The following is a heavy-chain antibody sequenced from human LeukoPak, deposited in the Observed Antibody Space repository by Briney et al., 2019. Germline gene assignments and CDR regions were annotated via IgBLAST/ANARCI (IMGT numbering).Heavy chain of an antibody. CDR3: ASLGYGGSGSS. J-gene: IGHJ4*02. CDR1: GGSISSSSYY. D-gene: IGHD3-10*01. CDR2: IYYSGST. Sequence: SETLSLTCTVSGGSISSSSYYWGWIRQPPGKGLEWIGSIYYSGSTYYNPSLKSRVTISVDASKNQFSLKLSSVTAADTAVYYCASLGYGGSGSSWGQGTLVTVSS. V-gene: IGHV4-39*01.